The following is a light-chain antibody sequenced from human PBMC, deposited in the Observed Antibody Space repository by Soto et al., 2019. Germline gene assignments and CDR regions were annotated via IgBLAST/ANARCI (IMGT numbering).Light chain of an antibody. V-gene: IGKV3-15*01. J-gene: IGKJ5*01. Sequence: EIVMTQSPDTLSVSPGERATLSCRASQSVSGNLAWYQQKPGQAPWLLIYDTSTRATGIPARFSGSGSGTEFTLTISSLQSEDFAVYYCQQYNNWPPITFGQGTRLEIK. CDR1: QSVSGN. CDR3: QQYNNWPPIT. CDR2: DTS.